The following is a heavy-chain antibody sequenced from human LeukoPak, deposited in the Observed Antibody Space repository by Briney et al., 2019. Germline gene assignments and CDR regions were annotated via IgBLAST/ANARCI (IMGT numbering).Heavy chain of an antibody. CDR2: TYYRSRWYN. Sequence: SQTLSLTCAISGDSVSSNSAAWNWIRQSPSRGLEWLGRTYYRSRWYNEYALSVKSRISINPDTSKNQFSLQLNSVTPEDTAVYYCARETEKQYLPFDPWGQGTLVTVSS. CDR1: GDSVSSNSAA. V-gene: IGHV6-1*01. D-gene: IGHD6-19*01. J-gene: IGHJ5*02. CDR3: ARETEKQYLPFDP.